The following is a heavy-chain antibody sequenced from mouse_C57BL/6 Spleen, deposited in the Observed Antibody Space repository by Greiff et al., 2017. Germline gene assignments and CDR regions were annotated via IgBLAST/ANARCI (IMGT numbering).Heavy chain of an antibody. V-gene: IGHV1-59*01. CDR2: IDPSDSYT. J-gene: IGHJ2*01. D-gene: IGHD6-1*01. CDR1: GYTFTSYW. Sequence: VQLQQPGAELVRPGTSVKLSCKASGYTFTSYWMHWVKQRPGQGLEWIGVIDPSDSYTNYNQKFKGKATLTVDTSSSTAYMQLSSLTSEDSAVYYCARRVLYYFDYWGQGTTRTVSS. CDR3: ARRVLYYFDY.